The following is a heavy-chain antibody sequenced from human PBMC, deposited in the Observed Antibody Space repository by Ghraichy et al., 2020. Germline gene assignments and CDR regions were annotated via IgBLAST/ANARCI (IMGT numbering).Heavy chain of an antibody. CDR3: ARDGSGGYDL. CDR2: LDQGGTAK. V-gene: IGHV3-7*03. D-gene: IGHD6-25*01. CDR1: GFTFRTYW. J-gene: IGHJ2*01. Sequence: GGSLRLSCAASGFTFRTYWMSWVRQAPGKGLEWVANLDQGGTAKYYVGSVTGHFTISRDNARNTLFLQMNSLRVEDTAFYYCARDGSGGYDLWGRGTLVTVSS.